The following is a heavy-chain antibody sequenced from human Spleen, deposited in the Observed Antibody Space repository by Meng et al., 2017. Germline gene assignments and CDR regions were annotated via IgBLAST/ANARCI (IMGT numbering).Heavy chain of an antibody. V-gene: IGHV4-39*07. CDR1: GGSISSSSYY. Sequence: GSLRLSCTVSGGSISSSSYYWGWIRQPPGKGLEWIGSIYYSGSTYYNPSLKSRVTISVDTSKNQFSLKLSSVTAADTAVYYCARRTRSGSYYMAYYYYGMDVWGQGTTVTVSS. CDR3: ARRTRSGSYYMAYYYYGMDV. CDR2: IYYSGST. D-gene: IGHD3-10*01. J-gene: IGHJ6*02.